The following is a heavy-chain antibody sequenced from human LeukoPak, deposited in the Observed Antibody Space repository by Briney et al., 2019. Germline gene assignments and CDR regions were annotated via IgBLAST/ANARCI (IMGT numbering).Heavy chain of an antibody. CDR3: ARDRDILTGYDSFDY. D-gene: IGHD3-9*01. V-gene: IGHV3-30*02. Sequence: GGSLRLSCAASGFSFSSYGMYWVRQAPGKGLEWVAFIRYDGSNKYYADSVKGRFTISRDNSKNTLYLQMNSLRVEDTAVYYCARDRDILTGYDSFDYWGQGTPVTVSS. J-gene: IGHJ4*02. CDR1: GFSFSSYG. CDR2: IRYDGSNK.